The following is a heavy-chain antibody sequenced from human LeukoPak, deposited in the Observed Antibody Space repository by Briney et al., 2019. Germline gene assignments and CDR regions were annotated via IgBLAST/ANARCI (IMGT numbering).Heavy chain of an antibody. D-gene: IGHD4-23*01. J-gene: IGHJ4*02. CDR1: GFTFSSYS. Sequence: GGSLRLSCAASGFTFSSYSMNWVRQAPGKGLEWVSYISSSSSTIYYADSVKGRFTISRDNAKNSLYLQMNSLRAEDTAVYYCATHLGGDYGGNPVDYWGQGTLVTVSS. CDR3: ATHLGGDYGGNPVDY. V-gene: IGHV3-48*01. CDR2: ISSSSSTI.